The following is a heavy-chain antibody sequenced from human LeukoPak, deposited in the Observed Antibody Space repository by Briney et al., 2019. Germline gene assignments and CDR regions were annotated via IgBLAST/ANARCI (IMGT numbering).Heavy chain of an antibody. V-gene: IGHV4-59*01. CDR1: GGSINGYY. D-gene: IGHD4-17*01. Sequence: SETLSLTCTVSGGSINGYYWSWIRQPPGKGLEWIGYIYYSGSTSYNTSRKSRVTISVDTSKNQFSTKLAAMTAPDTAVYYWARESRVYGERAFDIWGQGAVVTVSS. CDR2: IYYSGST. J-gene: IGHJ3*02. CDR3: ARESRVYGERAFDI.